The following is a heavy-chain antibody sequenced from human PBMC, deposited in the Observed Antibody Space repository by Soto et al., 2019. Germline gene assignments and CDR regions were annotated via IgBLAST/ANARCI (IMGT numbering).Heavy chain of an antibody. CDR3: EPVPITIFGVVLPTSHY. CDR1: GFTFSSYA. CDR2: ISGSGGST. Sequence: EVQLLESGGGLVQPGGSLRLSCAASGFTFSSYAMSWVRQAPGKGLECVSAISGSGGSTYYADSVKGRFTISRDNSKNKLYLQIISLRAEDTAVYYCEPVPITIFGVVLPTSHYWGQGTLVTVSS. J-gene: IGHJ4*02. D-gene: IGHD3-3*01. V-gene: IGHV3-23*01.